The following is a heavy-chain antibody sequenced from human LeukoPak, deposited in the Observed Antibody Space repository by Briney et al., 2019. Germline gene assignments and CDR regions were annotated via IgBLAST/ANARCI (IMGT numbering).Heavy chain of an antibody. D-gene: IGHD1-14*01. CDR2: IRNKLYGGTP. V-gene: IGHV3-49*03. CDR1: GFTFGDYA. CDR3: TRDQSPIATTNTGDDAFDV. J-gene: IGHJ3*01. Sequence: PGGSLRLSCTGSGFTFGDYAMSWFRQAPGKGLEWVGFIRNKLYGGTPEYAASVKGRFTISRDDFQSIAYLQMSSLKTEDTAVYFCTRDQSPIATTNTGDDAFDVWGQGTMVTVAS.